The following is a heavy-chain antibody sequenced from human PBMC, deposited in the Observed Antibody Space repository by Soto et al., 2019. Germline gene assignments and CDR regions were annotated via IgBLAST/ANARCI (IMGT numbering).Heavy chain of an antibody. J-gene: IGHJ6*02. D-gene: IGHD1-7*01. CDR1: GFTFSSYA. CDR3: AKFPAVELELRRYGMDV. Sequence: GGSLRLSCAASGFTFSSYAMSWVRQAPGKGLEWVSAISGSGGSTYYADSVRGRFTISRDNSKNTLYLQMNSLRAEDTAVYYCAKFPAVELELRRYGMDVWGQGTTVTVS. V-gene: IGHV3-23*01. CDR2: ISGSGGST.